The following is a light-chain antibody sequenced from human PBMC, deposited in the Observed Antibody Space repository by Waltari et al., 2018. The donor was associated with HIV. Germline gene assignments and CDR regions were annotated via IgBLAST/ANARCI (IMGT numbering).Light chain of an antibody. CDR2: HDS. V-gene: IGLV3-21*04. CDR1: NIGSKS. J-gene: IGLJ3*02. CDR3: QVWDSSSDHVV. Sequence: SCVLTQPPSLSVAPGKTARITCGRNNIGSKSVHWYQQKPGPAPVLVIYHDSDRPSGIPERFSGSNSGNTATLTISRGEAGDEADYYCQVWDSSSDHVVFGGGTKLTVL.